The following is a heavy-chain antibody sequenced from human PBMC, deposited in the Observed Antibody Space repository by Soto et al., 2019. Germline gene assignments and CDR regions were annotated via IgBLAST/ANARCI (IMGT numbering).Heavy chain of an antibody. J-gene: IGHJ5*02. CDR3: ATRITVFGLLVPPFDP. Sequence: SETLSLTCAVYGGSVNGYYWNWIRRPPGKGLEWIGEINHTGGTHYNPSLKSRVTMSVDTSKNQFSLRLSSVTAADTAIYYCATRITVFGLLVPPFDPWGQGTQVTVSS. D-gene: IGHD3-3*01. CDR1: GGSVNGYY. V-gene: IGHV4-34*01. CDR2: INHTGGT.